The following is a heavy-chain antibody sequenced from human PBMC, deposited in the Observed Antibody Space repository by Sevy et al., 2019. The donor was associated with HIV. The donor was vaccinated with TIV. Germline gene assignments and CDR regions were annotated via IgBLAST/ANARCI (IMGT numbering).Heavy chain of an antibody. D-gene: IGHD7-27*01. Sequence: GGSLRLSCAASGFTFSHHNMNWARQAPGKGLEWISYISKSGSTTYFAYSVRGRFTISRDNAKNSLFLEMHSLTDEDTAVYYCAREENRELGTIPLDSWGRGIQVTVSS. CDR2: ISKSGSTT. CDR3: AREENRELGTIPLDS. CDR1: GFTFSHHN. V-gene: IGHV3-48*02. J-gene: IGHJ4*02.